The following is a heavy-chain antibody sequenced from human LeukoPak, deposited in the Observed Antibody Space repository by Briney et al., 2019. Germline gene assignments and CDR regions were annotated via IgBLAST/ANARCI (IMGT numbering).Heavy chain of an antibody. CDR2: IYTSGST. J-gene: IGHJ5*02. D-gene: IGHD1-14*01. CDR1: GDSISSGDYY. CDR3: ARSKPDENWFDP. Sequence: SETLSLTCTVSGDSISSGDYYWSWIRQPAGKGLEWIGRIYTSGSTNYNPSLKSRVTISVDTSKNQFSLKLSSVTAADTAVYYCARSKPDENWFDPWGQGTLVTVSS. V-gene: IGHV4-61*02.